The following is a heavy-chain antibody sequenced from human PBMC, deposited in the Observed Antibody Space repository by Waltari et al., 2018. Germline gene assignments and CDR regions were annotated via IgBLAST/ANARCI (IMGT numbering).Heavy chain of an antibody. Sequence: QVQLQQWGAGLLKPSETLSLTCAVYGGSFSGYYWSWIRQPPGKGLEWIGEINHSGSTNYNPSLKSRVTISADTSKNQFSLKLSSVTAADTAVYYCARYALEGDPTNFDYWGQGTLVTVSS. V-gene: IGHV4-34*01. CDR1: GGSFSGYY. CDR3: ARYALEGDPTNFDY. J-gene: IGHJ4*02. CDR2: INHSGST.